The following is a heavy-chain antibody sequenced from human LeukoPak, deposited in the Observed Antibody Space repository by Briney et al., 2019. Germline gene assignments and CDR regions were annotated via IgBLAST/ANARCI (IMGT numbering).Heavy chain of an antibody. CDR1: GFTFDDYA. J-gene: IGHJ4*02. Sequence: GGSLRLSCAASGFTFDDYAMHWVRHAPGKGLEWVSGISWNSGSIGYADSVKGRFTISRDNAKNSLYLQMNSLRAEDTALYYCAKDFSPYSTGWCHWGQGTLVTVSS. D-gene: IGHD6-19*01. CDR2: ISWNSGSI. CDR3: AKDFSPYSTGWCH. V-gene: IGHV3-9*01.